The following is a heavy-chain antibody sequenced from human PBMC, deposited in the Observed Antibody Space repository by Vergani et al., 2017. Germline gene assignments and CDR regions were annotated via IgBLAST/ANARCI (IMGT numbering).Heavy chain of an antibody. V-gene: IGHV4-4*02. CDR3: ARALEYSSSWYSFGRFDY. CDR1: GGSISSSNW. Sequence: QVQLQESGPGLVKPSGTLSLTCAVSGGSISSSNWWSWVRQPPGKGLEWIGEIYHSGSTNYNPSLKSRVTISVDKSKNQFSLKLGTVTAADTAVYYCARALEYSSSWYSFGRFDYWGQGTLVTVSS. J-gene: IGHJ4*02. D-gene: IGHD6-13*01. CDR2: IYHSGST.